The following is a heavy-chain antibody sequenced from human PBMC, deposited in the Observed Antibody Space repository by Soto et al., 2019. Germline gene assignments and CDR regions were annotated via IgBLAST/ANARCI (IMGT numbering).Heavy chain of an antibody. CDR1: GGSFSGYY. V-gene: IGHV4-34*01. CDR2: INHSGST. CDR3: ARARFDHDYSNYVESSWFDP. J-gene: IGHJ5*02. Sequence: SETLSLTCAVYGGSFSGYYWSWIRQPPGKGLEWIGEINHSGSTNYNPSLKSRVTISVDTSKNQFSLKLSSVTAADTAVYYCARARFDHDYSNYVESSWFDPWGQGTLVTVSS. D-gene: IGHD4-4*01.